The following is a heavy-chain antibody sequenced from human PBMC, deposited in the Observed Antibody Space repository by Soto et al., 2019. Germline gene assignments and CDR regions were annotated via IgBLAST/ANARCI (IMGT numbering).Heavy chain of an antibody. CDR2: INAGNGNT. CDR1: GYTFTSYA. D-gene: IGHD5-12*01. Sequence: QLQLVQSGAEVKKPGASVKVSCKASGYTFTSYAMLWVRQAPGQRLEWMGWINAGNGNTKYSQKFQGRVTITRDTSASTAYMGLSSLRSEDTAVYYCARAQNLEMATPWGQGALVTVSS. J-gene: IGHJ4*02. CDR3: ARAQNLEMATP. V-gene: IGHV1-3*01.